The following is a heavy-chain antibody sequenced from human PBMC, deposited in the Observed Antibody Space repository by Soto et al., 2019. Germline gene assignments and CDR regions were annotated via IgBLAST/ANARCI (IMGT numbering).Heavy chain of an antibody. Sequence: QVQLQESGPGLVKPSETLSLTCTVSGGSIIRSYWSWIRQTPGKRLEWIAYIYHTGSTNYNPSLKSRVTISVYTSKNQFSLKLSSVTAADTAVYYCVRARVPAIYYFDNWGQGTLVTVAS. CDR1: GGSIIRSY. CDR2: IYHTGST. J-gene: IGHJ4*02. CDR3: VRARVPAIYYFDN. V-gene: IGHV4-59*01. D-gene: IGHD5-12*01.